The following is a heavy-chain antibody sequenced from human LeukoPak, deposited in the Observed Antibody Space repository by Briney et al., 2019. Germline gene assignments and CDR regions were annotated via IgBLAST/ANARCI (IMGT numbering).Heavy chain of an antibody. D-gene: IGHD4-17*01. CDR3: ARGPRATVTNLSWFDP. Sequence: SETLSLTCTVSGGSISSSSYYWGWIRQPPGKGLEWIGSIYYSGSTYYNPSLKSRVTISVDTSKNQFSLKLSSVTAADTAVYYCARGPRATVTNLSWFDPWGQGTLVTVSS. J-gene: IGHJ5*02. CDR1: GGSISSSSYY. CDR2: IYYSGST. V-gene: IGHV4-39*07.